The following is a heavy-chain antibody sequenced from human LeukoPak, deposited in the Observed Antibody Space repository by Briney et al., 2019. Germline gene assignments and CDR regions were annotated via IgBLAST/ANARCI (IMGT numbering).Heavy chain of an antibody. CDR1: GGTFSSYA. CDR2: IIPMIGTA. V-gene: IGHV1-69*04. J-gene: IGHJ3*02. Sequence: SVKVSCQPSGGTFSSYAITWVRPAPGQGLEWMGRIIPMIGTAKSAQRFQGRVSFTADTATNTAYMELSSLTSEDTAFYYCAKGATVGKEALDIWGQGALVTVSS. D-gene: IGHD1-14*01. CDR3: AKGATVGKEALDI.